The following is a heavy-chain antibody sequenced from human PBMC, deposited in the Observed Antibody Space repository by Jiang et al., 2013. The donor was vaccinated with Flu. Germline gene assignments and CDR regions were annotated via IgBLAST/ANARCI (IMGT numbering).Heavy chain of an antibody. CDR2: ISSGGGST. D-gene: IGHD3-10*01. Sequence: QLLESGGGLVQPGGSLRLSCAASGFTFSSYAMSWVRQAPGKGLEWVSAISSGGGSTYYADSVKGRFTISRDDSKNTLYLQMNSLRADDTAVYYCAVGSKGGMDVWGQGTTVTVSS. J-gene: IGHJ6*02. V-gene: IGHV3-23*01. CDR1: GFTFSSYA. CDR3: AVGSKGGMDV.